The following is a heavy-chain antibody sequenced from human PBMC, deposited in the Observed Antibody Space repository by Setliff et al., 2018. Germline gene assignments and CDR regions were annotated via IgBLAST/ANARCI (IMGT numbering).Heavy chain of an antibody. Sequence: ASVKVSCKVSGYTFTDYYIHWVRQAPGQGLEWMEWINPNSGGTNPAQRFQGRVTMTRDTSITTAYMELSSLRSDDTAVYYCARVPQEAFYYIDRGNHFGSWGQGTLVTVSS. CDR2: INPNSGGT. J-gene: IGHJ4*02. CDR3: ARVPQEAFYYIDRGNHFGS. D-gene: IGHD3-22*01. V-gene: IGHV1-2*02. CDR1: GYTFTDYY.